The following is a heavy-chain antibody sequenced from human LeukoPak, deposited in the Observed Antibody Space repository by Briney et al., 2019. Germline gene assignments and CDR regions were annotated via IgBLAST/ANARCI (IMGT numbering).Heavy chain of an antibody. D-gene: IGHD3-22*01. CDR2: IYSGGST. J-gene: IGHJ6*02. Sequence: GGSLRLSGAASGFTVSSNYMSWVRQAPGKGLEWVSVIYSGGSTYYADSVKGRFTISRDNSKNTLYLQMNSLRAEDTAVYYCASSAYYDSSGYLDVWGQGTTVTVSS. CDR3: ASSAYYDSSGYLDV. V-gene: IGHV3-66*02. CDR1: GFTVSSNY.